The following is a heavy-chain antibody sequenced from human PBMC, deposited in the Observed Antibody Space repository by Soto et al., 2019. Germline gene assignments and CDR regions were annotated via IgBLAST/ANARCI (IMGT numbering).Heavy chain of an antibody. CDR1: GFSFSSYA. J-gene: IGHJ1*01. CDR2: ISGSGTGT. D-gene: IGHD6-19*01. Sequence: EVQLLESGGGLVQPWGSLRLSCAASGFSFSSYAMSWVRQAPGKGLEWVSTISGSGTGTYYADSVKGRFTISRDNSKNTLYLQMISLRAEDTAVYYCAKDADQWLLYFHHWGQGTLVTVSS. V-gene: IGHV3-23*01. CDR3: AKDADQWLLYFHH.